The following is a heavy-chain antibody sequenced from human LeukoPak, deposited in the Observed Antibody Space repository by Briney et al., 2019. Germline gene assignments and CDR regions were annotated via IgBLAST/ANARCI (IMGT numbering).Heavy chain of an antibody. V-gene: IGHV4-59*08. D-gene: IGHD1-26*01. CDR2: IYSIGST. Sequence: SETLSLTCTVSGGTISRYYWSWIRQSPGKGLEWIGYIYSIGSTNSSPSLKSRVSISVDTSKNKFSLNLRSVTAADMAVYYCARHESAVGALFHWGQGKLVTVSS. CDR3: ARHESAVGALFH. CDR1: GGTISRYY. J-gene: IGHJ4*02.